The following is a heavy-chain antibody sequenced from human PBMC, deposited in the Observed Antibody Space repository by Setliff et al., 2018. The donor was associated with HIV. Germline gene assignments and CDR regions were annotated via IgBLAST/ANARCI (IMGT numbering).Heavy chain of an antibody. CDR2: INHSGST. J-gene: IGHJ6*03. CDR3: ARGRGRITMLQGVTTFEYYMDV. CDR1: GGSFNGYY. Sequence: SETLSLTCAVYGGSFNGYYWNWIRQPPGKGLEWIGEINHSGSTNYNPSLKSRVTILLDTSKNQFSLKLSSVTAADTAVYYCARGRGRITMLQGVTTFEYYMDVWDKGTTVTVSS. V-gene: IGHV4-34*01. D-gene: IGHD3-10*01.